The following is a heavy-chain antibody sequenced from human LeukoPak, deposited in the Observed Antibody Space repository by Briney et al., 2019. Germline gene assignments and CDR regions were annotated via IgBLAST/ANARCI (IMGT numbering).Heavy chain of an antibody. J-gene: IGHJ4*02. D-gene: IGHD1-1*01. Sequence: GASVKVSCKASGYTFTGYYMHWVRQAPGQGLEWMGIINPSGGSTSYAQKFQGRVTMTRDTSTSTVYMELSSLRSEDTAVYYCARRSVGMKLERRGYFDYWGQGTLVTVSS. V-gene: IGHV1-46*01. CDR3: ARRSVGMKLERRGYFDY. CDR2: INPSGGST. CDR1: GYTFTGYY.